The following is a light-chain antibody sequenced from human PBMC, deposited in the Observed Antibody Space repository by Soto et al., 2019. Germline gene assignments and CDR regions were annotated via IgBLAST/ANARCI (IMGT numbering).Light chain of an antibody. J-gene: IGKJ1*01. CDR1: QMFSGW. CDR2: DAF. V-gene: IGKV1-5*01. Sequence: DIQMTQSPSILSASVGDRVTITCRSSQMFSGWLAWYQQKPGKAPKLLIYDAFSLKSGVPSRFSGSGCGPEFSLSIRGLQPEEFAPFYCQQYHTYSLTFGQGTKVDIK. CDR3: QQYHTYSLT.